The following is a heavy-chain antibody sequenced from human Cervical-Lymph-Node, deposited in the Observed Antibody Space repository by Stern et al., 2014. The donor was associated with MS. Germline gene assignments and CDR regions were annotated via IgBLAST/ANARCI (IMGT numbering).Heavy chain of an antibody. Sequence: VKLVESGAEVTKPGSSVKVSCKASGGTFSKFPSSWVRKAPGQGLEWMGGIFAVFGTPTYAQEFRGRVTITADVSTSTVYMELSSLRSDDTAVYYCALSSETSDRWYSLGYDLWGQGTLVTVSS. CDR2: IFAVFGTP. V-gene: IGHV1-69*01. J-gene: IGHJ5*02. CDR1: GGTFSKFP. D-gene: IGHD6-13*01. CDR3: ALSSETSDRWYSLGYDL.